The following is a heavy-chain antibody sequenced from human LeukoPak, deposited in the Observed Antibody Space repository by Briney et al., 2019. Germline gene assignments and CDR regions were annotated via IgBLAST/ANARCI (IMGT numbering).Heavy chain of an antibody. D-gene: IGHD3-16*01. V-gene: IGHV3-9*01. J-gene: IGHJ4*02. CDR3: ASWGAGGNS. Sequence: PGRSLRLSCASSGFTFGDFAMHWVRQAPGKGLEWVAGLGWNGGSIGYADSVKGRFTIARDNADNSLSLQMNSLRAEDTAVYYCASWGAGGNSWGQGTLVTVSS. CDR1: GFTFGDFA. CDR2: LGWNGGSI.